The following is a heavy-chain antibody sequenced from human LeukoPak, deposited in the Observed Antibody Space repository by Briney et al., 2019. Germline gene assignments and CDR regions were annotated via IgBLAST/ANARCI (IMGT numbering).Heavy chain of an antibody. D-gene: IGHD3-3*01. V-gene: IGHV4-59*01. J-gene: IGHJ6*02. Sequence: SETLSLTCTVSGGSISSYYWSWIRQPPGKGLEWIGYIYYSGSTNYNPSLKSRVTISVDTSKNQFSLKLSSVTAADTAVYYCARVGPYYDSWSGYYRGLSMDVWGQGTTVTVSS. CDR3: ARVGPYYDSWSGYYRGLSMDV. CDR1: GGSISSYY. CDR2: IYYSGST.